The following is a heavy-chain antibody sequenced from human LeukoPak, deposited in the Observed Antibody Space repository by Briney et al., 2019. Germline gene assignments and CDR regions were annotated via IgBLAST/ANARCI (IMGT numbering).Heavy chain of an antibody. D-gene: IGHD3-22*01. Sequence: ASVKVSCKASGYTFSNYAISWVRQAPGQGLEWMGWISSYNGNTNYAQKLQGRVTMTRDTSISTAYMELSRLRSDDTAVFYCARDYYDSSGYGSFDYWGQGTLVPVST. J-gene: IGHJ4*02. CDR1: GYTFSNYA. CDR2: ISSYNGNT. V-gene: IGHV1-18*01. CDR3: ARDYYDSSGYGSFDY.